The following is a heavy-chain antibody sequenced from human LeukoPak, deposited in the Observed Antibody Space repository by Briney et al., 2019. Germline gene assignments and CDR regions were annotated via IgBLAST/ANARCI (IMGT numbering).Heavy chain of an antibody. J-gene: IGHJ4*02. CDR1: GGSISSSNW. CDR3: ARVPRKGIAVAGTVDY. D-gene: IGHD6-19*01. V-gene: IGHV4-4*02. Sequence: SETLSLTCAVSGGSISSSNWWSWVRQPPGKGLEWIGEIYHSGSTNYNPSLKSRVTISVDKSKNQFSLKLGSVTAADTAVYYCARVPRKGIAVAGTVDYWGQGTLVTVSS. CDR2: IYHSGST.